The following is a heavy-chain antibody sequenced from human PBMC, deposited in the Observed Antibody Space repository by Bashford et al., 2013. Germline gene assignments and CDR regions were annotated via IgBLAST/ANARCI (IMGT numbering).Heavy chain of an antibody. V-gene: IGHV1-2*02. CDR2: INPNSGGT. Sequence: ASVKVSCKASGYTLTHYYMHWVRQAPGQGLEWMGWINPNSGGTNYAQKFQGRVTMTRDTSISTAYMELSRLRSDDTAVYYCARDFRGFGYEFHFWGQGTLVTVSS. CDR1: GYTLTHYY. J-gene: IGHJ4*02. D-gene: IGHD5-18*01. CDR3: ARDFRGFGYEFHF.